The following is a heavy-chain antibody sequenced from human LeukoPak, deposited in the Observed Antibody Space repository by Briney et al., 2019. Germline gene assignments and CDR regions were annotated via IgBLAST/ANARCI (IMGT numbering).Heavy chain of an antibody. V-gene: IGHV1-2*02. CDR1: GYTLTELS. CDR2: INPNSGGT. CDR3: ARAHSSSSGPLDY. Sequence: ASVKVSCKVSGYTLTELSMHWVRQAPGQGLEWMGWINPNSGGTNYAQKFQGRVTMTRDTSISTAYMELSRLRSDDTAVYYCARAHSSSSGPLDYWGQGTLVTVSS. D-gene: IGHD6-6*01. J-gene: IGHJ4*02.